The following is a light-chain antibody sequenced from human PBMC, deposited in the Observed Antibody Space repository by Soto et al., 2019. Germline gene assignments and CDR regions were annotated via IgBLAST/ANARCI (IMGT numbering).Light chain of an antibody. CDR3: HHYGGSPQT. CDR2: GAS. V-gene: IGKV3-20*01. CDR1: QSVSISY. J-gene: IGKJ1*01. Sequence: EIVLTQSPGTLSLSPGERASLSCRASQSVSISYLAWYQQRPGQAPRVLIYGASSRATGIPDRSSGSGSGTDFTLTISRLEPEDFAVYYCHHYGGSPQTFGQGTKVEIK.